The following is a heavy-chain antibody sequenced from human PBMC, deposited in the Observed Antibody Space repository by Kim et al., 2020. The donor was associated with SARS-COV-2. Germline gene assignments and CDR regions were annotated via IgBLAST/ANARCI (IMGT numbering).Heavy chain of an antibody. D-gene: IGHD5-12*01. CDR2: ISSSSSYI. J-gene: IGHJ4*02. CDR3: ASMDIVAKGFDY. CDR1: GFTFSSYS. Sequence: GGSLRLSCAASGFTFSSYSMNWVRQAPGKGLEWVSSISSSSSYIYYADSVKGRFTISRDNAKNSLYLQMNSLRAEDTAVYYCASMDIVAKGFDYWGQGTLVTVSS. V-gene: IGHV3-21*01.